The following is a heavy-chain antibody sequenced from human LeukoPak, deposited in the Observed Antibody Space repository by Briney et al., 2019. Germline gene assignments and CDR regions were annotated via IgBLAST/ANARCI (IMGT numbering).Heavy chain of an antibody. Sequence: GGSLRLSCAASGFTFSSYGMHWVRQVLGKGPEWVAFIRYDGSNKYYADSVKGRFTISRDNSKNTLYVQMNSLRAEDTAVYYCAKDLGYCSSTSCSTQGYWGQGTLVTVSS. CDR1: GFTFSSYG. J-gene: IGHJ4*02. V-gene: IGHV3-30*02. CDR3: AKDLGYCSSTSCSTQGY. D-gene: IGHD2-2*01. CDR2: IRYDGSNK.